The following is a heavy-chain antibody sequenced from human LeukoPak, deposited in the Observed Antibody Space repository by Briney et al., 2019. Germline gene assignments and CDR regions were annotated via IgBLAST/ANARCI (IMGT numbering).Heavy chain of an antibody. CDR3: ARSREGNYFDY. CDR2: IYSGGST. J-gene: IGHJ4*02. V-gene: IGHV3-53*01. CDR1: GFTFTTVS. Sequence: GGSLRLSCAASGFTFTTVSMSWVRQAPGKGLEWVSVIYSGGSTYYADSVKGRFTISRDNSKNTLYLQMNSLRAEDTAVYYCARSREGNYFDYWGQGTLVTVSS.